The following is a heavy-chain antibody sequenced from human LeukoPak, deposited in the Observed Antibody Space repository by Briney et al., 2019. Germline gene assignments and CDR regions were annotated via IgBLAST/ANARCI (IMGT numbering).Heavy chain of an antibody. CDR2: IWYDGSNK. V-gene: IGHV3-33*01. J-gene: IGHJ5*02. Sequence: GGSLGLSCAASGFTFSSYGMHWVRQAPGKGLEWVAVIWYDGSNKYYADSVKGRFTISRDNFKNTLYLQMSSLRAEDTAVYYCARDLAGPWGQGTLVTVSS. CDR1: GFTFSSYG. D-gene: IGHD3-3*02. CDR3: ARDLAGP.